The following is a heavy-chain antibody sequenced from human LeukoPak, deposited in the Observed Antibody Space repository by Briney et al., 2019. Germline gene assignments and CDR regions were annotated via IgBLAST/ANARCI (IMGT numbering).Heavy chain of an antibody. D-gene: IGHD1-26*01. J-gene: IGHJ6*03. V-gene: IGHV4-38-2*01. Sequence: TDTLSLTCAVSGYSINSGYYWGWIRQPPGEGLEWIGSVYHTGTAYYNPSLESRVTISLDRSKNQVSLKVSPLTAADTAVYYCVRGGPYRITDMDVWGKGTTVTVSS. CDR1: GYSINSGYY. CDR2: VYHTGTA. CDR3: VRGGPYRITDMDV.